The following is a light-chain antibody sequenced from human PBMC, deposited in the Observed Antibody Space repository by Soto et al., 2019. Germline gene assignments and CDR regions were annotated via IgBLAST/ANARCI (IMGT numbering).Light chain of an antibody. CDR1: QSVRSNY. J-gene: IGKJ4*01. Sequence: EIVLTQSPDTLSLSPGERATLSCRASQSVRSNYLAWYQQKPGQAPRFLIYDASSRATGIPDRFSGSGSGTDFTLTISRLEPEEFAVHYCQQYGSSPLTFGGGTKVEIK. V-gene: IGKV3-20*01. CDR3: QQYGSSPLT. CDR2: DAS.